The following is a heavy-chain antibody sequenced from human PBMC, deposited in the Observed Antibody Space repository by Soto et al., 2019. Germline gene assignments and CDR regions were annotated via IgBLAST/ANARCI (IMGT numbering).Heavy chain of an antibody. J-gene: IGHJ4*02. CDR1: VFTFSNYW. V-gene: IGHV3-7*03. D-gene: IGHD3-10*01. CDR3: ARDWGGLGY. Sequence: SVGSLRLSCASSVFTFSNYWMTWVRQAPGKWLEWVANIIKDGSEKSYADSVKGRFTISRDNAKNSLYLEMNSLRVEDTAVYYCARDWGGLGYWGQGTLGSVSS. CDR2: IIKDGSEK.